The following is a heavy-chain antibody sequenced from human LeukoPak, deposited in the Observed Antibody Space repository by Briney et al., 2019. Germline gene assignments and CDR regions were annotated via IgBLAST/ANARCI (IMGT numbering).Heavy chain of an antibody. CDR1: GGSISSGDYY. CDR2: IYYGGIT. V-gene: IGHV4-30-4*01. Sequence: SETLSLTCTVSGGSISSGDYYWSWIRQPPGKGLEWIVYIYYGGITYFNPSLKSRVTISVVTSKNQFSLKLSSVTGADTAVYYSARGDGQGSSGYYPPPAWFDPWGQGTLVTVSS. J-gene: IGHJ5*02. D-gene: IGHD3-22*01. CDR3: ARGDGQGSSGYYPPPAWFDP.